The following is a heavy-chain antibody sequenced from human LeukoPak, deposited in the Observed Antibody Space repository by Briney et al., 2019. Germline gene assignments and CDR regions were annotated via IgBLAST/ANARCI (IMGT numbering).Heavy chain of an antibody. Sequence: GGSLRLSCAASGFTFSDYYMSWIRQAPGKGLEWVSYISSSGTTISYTDSVKGRFTISRDNALNSLYLQMNSLRAEDTAIYYCARSIPYGTTWYGRSDYWGQGTLVTVSS. CDR1: GFTFSDYY. J-gene: IGHJ4*02. CDR2: ISSSGTTI. D-gene: IGHD6-13*01. CDR3: ARSIPYGTTWYGRSDY. V-gene: IGHV3-11*01.